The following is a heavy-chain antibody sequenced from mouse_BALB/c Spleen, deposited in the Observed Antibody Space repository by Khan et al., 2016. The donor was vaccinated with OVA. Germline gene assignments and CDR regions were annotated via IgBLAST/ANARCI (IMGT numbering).Heavy chain of an antibody. J-gene: IGHJ2*01. CDR3: ARTARIKY. CDR1: GYSITSGYG. V-gene: IGHV3-2*02. Sequence: EVQLVETGPGLVKPSQSLSLTCTVTGYSITSGYGWNWIRQFPGNKLEWMGYISYSGSTNYNPSLKSRISITRDTYKNQFFLQFNSVTTEDTATYYCARTARIKYWGQGTTLTVSS. CDR2: ISYSGST. D-gene: IGHD1-2*01.